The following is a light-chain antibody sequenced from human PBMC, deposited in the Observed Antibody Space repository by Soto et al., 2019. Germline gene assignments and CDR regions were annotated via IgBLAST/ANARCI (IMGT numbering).Light chain of an antibody. Sequence: EIVMTQSPATLSVSPGESATLSCRASQSISSELAWYQQKPGQPPRLLIYGASTRATGVPARFSGNGSGTEFTLNISSLQSEDFAVYYCQQYNNWPPTYTFGQGTKLEIK. J-gene: IGKJ2*01. CDR1: QSISSE. CDR3: QQYNNWPPTYT. V-gene: IGKV3-15*01. CDR2: GAS.